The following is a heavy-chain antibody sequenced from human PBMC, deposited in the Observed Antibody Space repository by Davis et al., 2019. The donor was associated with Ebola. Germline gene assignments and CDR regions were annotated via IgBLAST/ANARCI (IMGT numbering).Heavy chain of an antibody. CDR1: GFTFRSYW. J-gene: IGHJ4*02. CDR3: GSVFEY. CDR2: IKQDGSEK. Sequence: GESLKISCAASGFTFRSYWMSWVRQAPGKGLEWVASIKQDGSEKYHVDSVRGRFTISRDNAKNTVSLQMNSLRAEDTAIYYCGSVFEYWGQGTLVTVSS. D-gene: IGHD5/OR15-5a*01. V-gene: IGHV3-7*01.